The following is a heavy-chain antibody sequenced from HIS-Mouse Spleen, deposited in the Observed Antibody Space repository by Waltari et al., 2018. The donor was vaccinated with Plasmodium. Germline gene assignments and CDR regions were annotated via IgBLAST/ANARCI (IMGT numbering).Heavy chain of an antibody. J-gene: IGHJ4*02. D-gene: IGHD3-10*01. CDR3: ASSGSGSYYY. CDR2: INHSGST. CDR1: GGSFIGYY. V-gene: IGHV4-34*01. Sequence: QVQLQQWGAGVLKPSGTLTLPCAVYGGSFIGYYWSWSRQPPGKGLEWIGEINHSGSTNYNPSLKSRVTISVDTSKNQFSLKLSSVTAADTAVYYCASSGSGSYYYWGQGTLVTVSS.